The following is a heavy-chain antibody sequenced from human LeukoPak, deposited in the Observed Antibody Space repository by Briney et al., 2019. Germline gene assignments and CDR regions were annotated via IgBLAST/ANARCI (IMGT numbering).Heavy chain of an antibody. V-gene: IGHV4-39*07. CDR2: IYYSGST. CDR1: GGSISSSSYY. D-gene: IGHD6-25*01. CDR3: ASIAADYYYYYMDV. J-gene: IGHJ6*03. Sequence: SETLSLTCTVSGGSISSSSYYWGGIRQPPGKGLEWIGSIYYSGSTYYNPSLKSRVTISVDTSKNQFSLKLSSVTAADTAVYYCASIAADYYYYYMDVWGKGTTVTVSS.